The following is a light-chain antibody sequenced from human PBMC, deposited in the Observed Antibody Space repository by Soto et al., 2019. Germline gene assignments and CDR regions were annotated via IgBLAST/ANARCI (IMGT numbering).Light chain of an antibody. Sequence: EIVLTQSPATLSLSPGERATLSCRASQSTATFLAWYQQKPGQAPRLLIYGASSRATGIPDRFSGSGSGTDFTLTISSLQPDDFATYYCQHYNSYSEAFGQGTKVDIK. CDR3: QHYNSYSEA. CDR2: GAS. J-gene: IGKJ1*01. CDR1: QSTATF. V-gene: IGKV3D-15*01.